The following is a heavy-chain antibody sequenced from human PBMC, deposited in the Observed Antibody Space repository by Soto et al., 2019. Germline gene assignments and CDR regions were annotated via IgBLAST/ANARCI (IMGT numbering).Heavy chain of an antibody. D-gene: IGHD3-22*01. Sequence: PGGSLRLSCAASGFTFSSYWMSWVRQAPGKGLEWVANIKQDGSEKYYVDSVKGRFTISRDNAKNSLYLQMNSLRAEDTAVYYCARDTGDYDSSGYYYDAFDIWGQGTMVTVSS. CDR3: ARDTGDYDSSGYYYDAFDI. V-gene: IGHV3-7*03. J-gene: IGHJ3*02. CDR1: GFTFSSYW. CDR2: IKQDGSEK.